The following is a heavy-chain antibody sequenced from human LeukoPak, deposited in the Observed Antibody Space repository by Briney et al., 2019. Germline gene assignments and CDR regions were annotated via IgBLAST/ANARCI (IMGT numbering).Heavy chain of an antibody. J-gene: IGHJ4*02. CDR2: IYSGGST. D-gene: IGHD3-22*01. CDR1: GFTVSSNY. V-gene: IGHV3-66*01. CDR3: ARDRRYYDSSGYYYGGSDY. Sequence: GGSLRPSCAASGFTVSSNYMSWVRQAPGKGLEWVSVIYSGGSTYYADSVKGRFTISRDNSKNTLYLQMNSLRAEDTAVYYCARDRRYYDSSGYYYGGSDYWGQGTLVTVSS.